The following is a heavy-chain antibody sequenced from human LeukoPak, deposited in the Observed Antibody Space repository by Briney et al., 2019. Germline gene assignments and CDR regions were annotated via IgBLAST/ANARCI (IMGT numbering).Heavy chain of an antibody. V-gene: IGHV4-30-4*07. CDR3: ARVTDGWSYYDSSGRSYNWFDP. CDR2: IYYSGST. CDR1: GGSISSGGYS. J-gene: IGHJ5*02. D-gene: IGHD3-22*01. Sequence: SETLSLTCAVSGGSISSGGYSWSWIRQPPGKGLEWIGYIYYSGSTYYNPSLKGRVTISVDTSKNQFSLQLSSVTAADTAIYYCARVTDGWSYYDSSGRSYNWFDPWGQGTLVTVST.